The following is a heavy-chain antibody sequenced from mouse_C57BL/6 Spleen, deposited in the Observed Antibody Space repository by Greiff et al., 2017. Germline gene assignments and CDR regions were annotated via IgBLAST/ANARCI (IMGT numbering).Heavy chain of an antibody. CDR1: GYTFTSYW. J-gene: IGHJ1*03. CDR3: ANYYYSSYVVWYFDV. D-gene: IGHD1-1*01. V-gene: IGHV1-55*01. Sequence: QVHVKQPGAELVKPGASVKMSCKASGYTFTSYWITWVKQRPGQGLEWIGDIYPGSGSTNYNEKFKSKATLTVDTSSSTAYMQLSSLTSEDSAVYYCANYYYSSYVVWYFDVWGTGTTVTVSS. CDR2: IYPGSGST.